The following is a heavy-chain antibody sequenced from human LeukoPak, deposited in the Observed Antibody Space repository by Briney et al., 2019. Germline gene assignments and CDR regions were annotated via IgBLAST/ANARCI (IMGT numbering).Heavy chain of an antibody. D-gene: IGHD2-21*02. CDR1: GYYFTSYW. CDR2: INPGDSDT. J-gene: IGHJ3*02. Sequence: GESLKISCKGSGYYFTSYWIGWARQMPGKGLEWMGIINPGDSDTRYSPSFQGHVTISADKSISTAYLQWSSLKASDTAMYYCARPLYCGGDCHSGSPDAFDIWGQGTMVTVSS. V-gene: IGHV5-51*01. CDR3: ARPLYCGGDCHSGSPDAFDI.